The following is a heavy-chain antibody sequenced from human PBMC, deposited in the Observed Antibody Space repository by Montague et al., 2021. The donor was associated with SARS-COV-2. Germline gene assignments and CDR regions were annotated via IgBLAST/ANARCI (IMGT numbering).Heavy chain of an antibody. Sequence: SETLSLTCAVYGGSFSGYYWSWIRQPPGKGLEWIGEINHSGSTNYNPSLKSRVTISVDTSKNQFSLKLSSVTAADTAVYYCARGNIVVVPAAICCDYHYGMDVWGQGTTVTVSS. D-gene: IGHD2-2*02. CDR3: ARGNIVVVPAAICCDYHYGMDV. V-gene: IGHV4-34*01. CDR1: GGSFSGYY. CDR2: INHSGST. J-gene: IGHJ6*02.